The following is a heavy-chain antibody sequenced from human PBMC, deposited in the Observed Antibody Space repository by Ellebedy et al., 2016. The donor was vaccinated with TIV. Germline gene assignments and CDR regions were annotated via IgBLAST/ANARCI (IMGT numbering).Heavy chain of an antibody. CDR1: GFIFSSYW. CDR3: ARVSNGNTVVDY. J-gene: IGHJ4*02. CDR2: IKEDGSHK. D-gene: IGHD2-21*01. Sequence: PGGSLRLSCAASGFIFSSYWLSWVRQAPGKGLAWVASIKEDGSHKEYVDSVEGRFAISRDNAKNFLYLQVTSLRAEDTAVYYCARVSNGNTVVDYWGQGTLVTVSS. V-gene: IGHV3-7*03.